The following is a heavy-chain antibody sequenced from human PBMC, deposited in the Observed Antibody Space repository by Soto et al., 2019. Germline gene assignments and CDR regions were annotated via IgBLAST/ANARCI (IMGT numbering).Heavy chain of an antibody. Sequence: GGSLRLSCAASGFTFSNAWMSWVRQAPGKGLEWVGRIKSKTDGGTTDYAAPVKGRFTISRDDSKNTLYLQMNSLKTEDTAVYYCTTGPRTIVVVVAAYWGQGTLVTVSS. CDR3: TTGPRTIVVVVAAY. CDR1: GFTFSNAW. V-gene: IGHV3-15*01. CDR2: IKSKTDGGTT. D-gene: IGHD2-15*01. J-gene: IGHJ4*02.